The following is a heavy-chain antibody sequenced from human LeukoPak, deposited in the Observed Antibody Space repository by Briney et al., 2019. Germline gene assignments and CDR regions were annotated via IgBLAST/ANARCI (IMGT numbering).Heavy chain of an antibody. CDR2: ISAYNGNT. J-gene: IGHJ4*02. D-gene: IGHD6-19*01. CDR1: GYTFTSYG. V-gene: IGHV1-18*01. CDR3: ARDGGSGWYSLDY. Sequence: APVKVSCKASGYTFTSYGISWVRQAPGQGLEWMGWISAYNGNTNYAQKLQGRVTMTTDTSTSTAHMELRSLRSDDTAVYYCARDGGSGWYSLDYWGQGTLVTVSS.